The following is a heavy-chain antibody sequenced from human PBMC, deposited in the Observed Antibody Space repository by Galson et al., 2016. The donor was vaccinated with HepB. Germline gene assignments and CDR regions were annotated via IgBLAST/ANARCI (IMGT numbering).Heavy chain of an antibody. CDR3: AREIWSYFDY. Sequence: EPLSLTCTVSGGSVSSGSSYWSWIRQPPGKGLEYIGYIYYTGSTNYNPSLKSRVTISLDTSKNQFSLKLSSLTAADTAVYYCAREIWSYFDYWGQGTLVTVSS. CDR1: GGSVSSGSSY. CDR2: IYYTGST. V-gene: IGHV4-61*01. J-gene: IGHJ4*02. D-gene: IGHD3-16*01.